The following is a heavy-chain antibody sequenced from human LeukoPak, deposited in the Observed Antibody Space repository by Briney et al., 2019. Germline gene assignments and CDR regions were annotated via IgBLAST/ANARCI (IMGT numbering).Heavy chain of an antibody. D-gene: IGHD5-24*01. CDR2: IYYSGST. J-gene: IGHJ3*02. V-gene: IGHV4-59*08. Sequence: SETLSLTCTVSGGSISSYYWSWIRQPPGKGLEWIGYIYYSGSTNYNPSLKSRVTISVDTSKNQFSLKLSSVTAADTDVYYCARLSGSVWLQLWSDAFDIWGQGTMVTVSS. CDR1: GGSISSYY. CDR3: ARLSGSVWLQLWSDAFDI.